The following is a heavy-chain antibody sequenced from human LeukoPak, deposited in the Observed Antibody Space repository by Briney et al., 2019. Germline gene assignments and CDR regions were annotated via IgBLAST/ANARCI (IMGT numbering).Heavy chain of an antibody. V-gene: IGHV4-59*12. Sequence: ETLSLPCTGSGGSIRSYHRSWIRQPPGKGLEWIGYIYYSGSTNYNPSLKSRVTISVDTSKNQFSLKLSSVTAADTAVYYCARASAAMVALYGYWGQGTLVTVSS. CDR1: GGSIRSYH. CDR2: IYYSGST. CDR3: ARASAAMVALYGY. D-gene: IGHD5-18*01. J-gene: IGHJ4*02.